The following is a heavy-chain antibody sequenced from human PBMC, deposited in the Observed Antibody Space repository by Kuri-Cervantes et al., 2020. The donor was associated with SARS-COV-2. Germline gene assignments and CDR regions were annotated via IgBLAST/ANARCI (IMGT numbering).Heavy chain of an antibody. CDR1: GYTFTSYG. V-gene: IGHV1-18*01. CDR3: ARGEKITIFGVVTDEIYFDY. D-gene: IGHD3-3*01. CDR2: ISAYNGNT. Sequence: ASVKVSCKASGYTFTSYGISWVRQAPGQGLEWMGWISAYNGNTNYAQKLQGRVTMTTDTSTSTACMELRSLRSDDTAVYYCARGEKITIFGVVTDEIYFDYWGQGTLVTVSS. J-gene: IGHJ4*02.